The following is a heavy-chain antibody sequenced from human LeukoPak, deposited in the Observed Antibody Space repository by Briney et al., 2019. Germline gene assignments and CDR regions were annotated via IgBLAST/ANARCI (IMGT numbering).Heavy chain of an antibody. CDR3: ARVWGELLRDNYYYYMDV. CDR2: VSPYNGNT. D-gene: IGHD1-26*01. CDR1: GYTFTDYD. J-gene: IGHJ6*03. Sequence: ASVKVSCKTSGYTFTDYDITWVRQAPGQGLEWMGRVSPYNGNTYYSQRFQDRITITKDTSTGTAYMDLRNLRTDDTAMYYCARVWGELLRDNYYYYMDVWGKGTTVTISS. V-gene: IGHV1-18*01.